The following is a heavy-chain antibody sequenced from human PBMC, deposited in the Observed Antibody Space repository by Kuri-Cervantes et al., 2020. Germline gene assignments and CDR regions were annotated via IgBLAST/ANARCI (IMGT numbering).Heavy chain of an antibody. CDR3: VRDGATE. D-gene: IGHD5-12*01. CDR1: GFTFSSYA. J-gene: IGHJ4*02. Sequence: GESLKISCAASGFTFSSYAMSWVRQAPGKGLEWVSVISGSGGSTYYADSVKGRFTISRDKSKNTLYLQMNSLRAEDTAVYYCVRDGATEWGQGTLVTVSS. V-gene: IGHV3-23*01. CDR2: ISGSGGST.